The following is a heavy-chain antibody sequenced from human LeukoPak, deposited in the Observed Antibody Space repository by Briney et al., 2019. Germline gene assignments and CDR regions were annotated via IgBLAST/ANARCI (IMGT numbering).Heavy chain of an antibody. CDR3: ARRKRSLGAFDI. CDR2: INHSGST. Sequence: SETLSLTCAVYGGSFSGYYRSWIRQPPGKGLEWIGEINHSGSTNYNPSLKSRVTISVDTSKNQFSLKLSSVTAADTAVYYCARRKRSLGAFDIWGQGTMVTVSS. CDR1: GGSFSGYY. D-gene: IGHD3-16*01. J-gene: IGHJ3*02. V-gene: IGHV4-34*01.